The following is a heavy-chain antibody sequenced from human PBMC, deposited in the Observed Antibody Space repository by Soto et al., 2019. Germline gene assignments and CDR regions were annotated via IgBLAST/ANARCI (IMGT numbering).Heavy chain of an antibody. CDR3: ARRGPGAYFDY. V-gene: IGHV3-23*01. Sequence: EVQLLDSGGGLVQPGGSLRLSCAASGFTFSRYAMNWVRQAPGKGLEWVSVISGSGDSTYYADSVKGRFTISRDNSKHTLYLQMNSLRAEDTAVYYCARRGPGAYFDYWGQGTLVTVSS. J-gene: IGHJ4*02. CDR2: ISGSGDST. CDR1: GFTFSRYA. D-gene: IGHD2-8*02.